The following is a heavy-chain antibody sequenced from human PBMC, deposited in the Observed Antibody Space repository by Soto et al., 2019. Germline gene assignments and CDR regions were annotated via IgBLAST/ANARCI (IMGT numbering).Heavy chain of an antibody. CDR3: ARPEYSSSSYGMDV. V-gene: IGHV3-48*02. CDR2: ISSSSSTI. J-gene: IGHJ6*02. CDR1: GFTFSSDS. Sequence: PGGSLRLSCAAPGFTFSSDSMNWFRQAPGKGLEWVSYISSSSSTIYYADSVKGRFTISRDNAKNSLYLQMNSLRDEDTAVYYCARPEYSSSSYGMDVWGQGTTVTVSS. D-gene: IGHD6-6*01.